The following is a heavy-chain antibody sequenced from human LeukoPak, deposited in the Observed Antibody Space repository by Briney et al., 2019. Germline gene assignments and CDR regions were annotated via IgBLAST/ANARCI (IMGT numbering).Heavy chain of an antibody. CDR2: INHSGST. Sequence: SETLSLTCAVYGGSFSGYYWSWIRQPPGKGLEWIGEINHSGSTNYNPSLKSRVAISVDTSKNQFSLKLNSVTAADTAIYYCARYQWQVVRYFDSWPQGTLVTVSS. CDR3: ARYQWQVVRYFDS. J-gene: IGHJ4*02. CDR1: GGSFSGYY. D-gene: IGHD6-19*01. V-gene: IGHV4-34*01.